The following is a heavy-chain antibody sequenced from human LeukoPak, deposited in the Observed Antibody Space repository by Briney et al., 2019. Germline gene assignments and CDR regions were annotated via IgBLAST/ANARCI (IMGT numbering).Heavy chain of an antibody. CDR3: AVRLRGYCSGGSCYSGLDY. J-gene: IGHJ4*02. CDR2: IRWNSGNI. Sequence: GRSLRLSCAASGFTFDDYAMHWVRQAPGKGLEWVSCIRWNSGNIGYADCVKGRFTISRDNAKNSLYLQMNSMRPADTALHYCAVRLRGYCSGGSCYSGLDYWGQGTLVTVSS. V-gene: IGHV3-9*01. CDR1: GFTFDDYA. D-gene: IGHD2-15*01.